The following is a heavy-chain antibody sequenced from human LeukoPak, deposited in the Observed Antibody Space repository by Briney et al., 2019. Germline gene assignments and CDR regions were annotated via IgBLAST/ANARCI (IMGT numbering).Heavy chain of an antibody. CDR1: GYRFTGYY. CDR3: ARDPGHDTSNYGGLDF. J-gene: IGHJ4*02. Sequence: ASVKVSCKTSGYRFTGYYMHWVRQAPGQGLEWMGWINPKSGDPIYVQKFQGRVTLKRDTSIDTVYLELSSLKSDDTAVYYCARDPGHDTSNYGGLDFWGQGTLVTVSS. CDR2: INPKSGDP. V-gene: IGHV1-2*02. D-gene: IGHD4-11*01.